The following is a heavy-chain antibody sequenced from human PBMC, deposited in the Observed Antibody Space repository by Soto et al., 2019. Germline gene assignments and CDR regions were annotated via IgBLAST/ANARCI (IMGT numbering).Heavy chain of an antibody. CDR1: GGSINNNNYY. J-gene: IGHJ4*02. Sequence: SETLSLTCTVSGGSINNNNYYWAWIRQPPGKGLSWIASIYYDGSTYYNSSLKSRVTISRDTSKKHFSLRLTTMTAADTAVYYCATVLVGATRHPESDSWGQGTLVTVSS. D-gene: IGHD2-15*01. CDR2: IYYDGST. V-gene: IGHV4-39*02. CDR3: ATVLVGATRHPESDS.